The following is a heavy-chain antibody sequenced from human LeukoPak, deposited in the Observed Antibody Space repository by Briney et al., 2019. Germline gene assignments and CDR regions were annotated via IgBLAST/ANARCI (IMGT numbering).Heavy chain of an antibody. CDR3: ARDGKAVAADFDY. D-gene: IGHD6-19*01. CDR2: ISYDGSNK. V-gene: IGHV3-30*04. CDR1: GFTFSSYA. Sequence: GGSLRLSCAASGFTFSSYAMHWVRQAPGKGLEWVAVISYDGSNKYYADSLKGRFTISRDNAKNSLYLQMNSLRPEDTAVYYCARDGKAVAADFDYWGQGTLVTVSS. J-gene: IGHJ4*02.